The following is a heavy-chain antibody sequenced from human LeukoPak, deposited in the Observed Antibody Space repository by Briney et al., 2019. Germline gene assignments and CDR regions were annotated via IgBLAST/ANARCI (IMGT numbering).Heavy chain of an antibody. Sequence: ASVKVSCKASGYTFTSYDNNWVRPATGQGLEWMGWMNPNSGNTGYAQKFKGRVTMTRNTSISTAYMELSSLRSEDTAVYYCARLYDIVVVPAAIEDIWGQGTMVTVSS. J-gene: IGHJ3*02. CDR1: GYTFTSYD. CDR2: MNPNSGNT. CDR3: ARLYDIVVVPAAIEDI. V-gene: IGHV1-8*01. D-gene: IGHD2-2*02.